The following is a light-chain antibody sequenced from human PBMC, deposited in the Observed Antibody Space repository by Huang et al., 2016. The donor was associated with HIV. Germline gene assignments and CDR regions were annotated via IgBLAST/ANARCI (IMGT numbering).Light chain of an antibody. CDR1: QSLLHSIRYNY. J-gene: IGKJ2*01. V-gene: IGKV2-28*01. CDR3: MQALQTSYT. CDR2: LGS. Sequence: DIVMTQTLLSLSVTPGEPASISCRSSQSLLHSIRYNYLEWYLQKPGQSPQLLIYLGSNRASGVPDRFGGSGSGTDFILKISRVEAEDVGVYYCMQALQTSYTFGQGTKLEIK.